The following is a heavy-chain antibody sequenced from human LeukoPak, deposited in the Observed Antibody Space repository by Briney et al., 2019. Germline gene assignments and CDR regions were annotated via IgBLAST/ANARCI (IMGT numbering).Heavy chain of an antibody. CDR2: IYYSGST. CDR3: ARRHILSDAFDI. D-gene: IGHD3-10*01. CDR1: GGSISSYY. V-gene: IGHV4-59*08. J-gene: IGHJ3*02. Sequence: SETLSLTCTVSGGSISSYYWSWIRQPPGKGLEWIGYIYYSGSTNYSPSLKSRVTISVDTSKNQFSLKLSSVTAADTAVYYCARRHILSDAFDIWGQGTMVTVSS.